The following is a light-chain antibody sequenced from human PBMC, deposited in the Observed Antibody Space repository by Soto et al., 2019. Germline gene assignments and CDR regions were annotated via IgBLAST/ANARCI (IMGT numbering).Light chain of an antibody. CDR3: SSYTGTSTAL. J-gene: IGLJ1*01. CDR2: EVS. V-gene: IGLV2-14*01. CDR1: SSDVGGYNF. Sequence: QSVLTQPASVSGSPGQSITISCTGTSSDVGGYNFVSWYQQHPGKAPKLMSYEVSKRPSGVSYRFSGSKSGNTASLTISGLQAEDEADYYCSSYTGTSTALFGTGPKVTVL.